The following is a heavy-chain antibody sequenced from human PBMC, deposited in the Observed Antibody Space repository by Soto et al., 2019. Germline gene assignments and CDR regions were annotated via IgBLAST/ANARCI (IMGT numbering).Heavy chain of an antibody. Sequence: SETLSLTCTVSGGSVRDGSYYWAWLRQPPGKGLEWIGHIYHSGSTIYNPSLKSRVTISIDTSKSQFSLNLNSMTAADTAVYYCATYSYLLDTSGYHDVWGQGLQVTVSS. CDR3: ATYSYLLDTSGYHDV. CDR1: GGSVRDGSYY. D-gene: IGHD3-22*01. V-gene: IGHV4-61*01. CDR2: IYHSGST. J-gene: IGHJ4*02.